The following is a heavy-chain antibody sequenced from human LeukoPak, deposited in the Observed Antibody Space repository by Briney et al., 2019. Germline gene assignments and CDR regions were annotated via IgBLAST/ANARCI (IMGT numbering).Heavy chain of an antibody. D-gene: IGHD3-22*01. CDR3: AKDRVSGDSSGYYPDY. CDR1: GFTFSSYG. V-gene: IGHV3-30*02. J-gene: IGHJ4*02. CDR2: IRYDGSNK. Sequence: PGGSLRLSCAASGFTFSSYGMHWVRQAPGKGLEWVAFIRYDGSNKYYADSVKGRFTISRDNSKNTLYLQMNSLRAEDTAVYYCAKDRVSGDSSGYYPDYWGQGTLVTVS.